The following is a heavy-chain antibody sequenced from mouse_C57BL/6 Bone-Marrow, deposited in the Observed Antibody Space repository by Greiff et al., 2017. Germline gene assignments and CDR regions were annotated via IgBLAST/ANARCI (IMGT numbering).Heavy chain of an antibody. V-gene: IGHV1-85*01. CDR1: GYTFTSYD. Sequence: QVQLQQSGPELVKPGASVKLSCTASGYTFTSYDINWVQQRPGQGLEWIGWIYPRDGSTKYNEKFKGKATLTVDTSYSTAYMELHSLTSEDSAVYFCARRVSFAHFDYWGQGTTLTVSS. CDR3: ARRVSFAHFDY. CDR2: IYPRDGST. J-gene: IGHJ2*01.